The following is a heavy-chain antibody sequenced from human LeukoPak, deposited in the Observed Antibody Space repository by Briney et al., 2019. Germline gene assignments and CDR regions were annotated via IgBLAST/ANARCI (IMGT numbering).Heavy chain of an antibody. Sequence: GESLKISCKGSGYSFTSYWIGWVRQMPGKGLEWMGIIYPGDSDTRYSPSFQGQVTISADKSISTAYLQWGSLKASDTAMYYCARRARTYYYDSSGPNPPDYWGQGTLVTVSS. CDR1: GYSFTSYW. CDR2: IYPGDSDT. D-gene: IGHD3-22*01. V-gene: IGHV5-51*01. CDR3: ARRARTYYYDSSGPNPPDY. J-gene: IGHJ4*02.